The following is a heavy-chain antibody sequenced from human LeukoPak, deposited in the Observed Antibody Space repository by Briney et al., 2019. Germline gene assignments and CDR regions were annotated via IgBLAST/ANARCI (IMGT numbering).Heavy chain of an antibody. J-gene: IGHJ4*02. V-gene: IGHV3-73*01. CDR2: IRSKTNDYAT. CDR1: GFTFSDSA. CDR3: TNSFSDFWIDS. D-gene: IGHD3-3*01. Sequence: GSLRLSCAASGFTFSDSAMHRVRQASGKGVEWIGRIRSKTNDYATAYTGSLKGRFTISRDDSKNMAYLQMNSLKTEDTAVYYCTNSFSDFWIDSWGRGTLVTVSS.